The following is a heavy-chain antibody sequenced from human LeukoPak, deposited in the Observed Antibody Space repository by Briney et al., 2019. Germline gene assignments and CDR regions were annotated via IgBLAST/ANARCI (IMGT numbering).Heavy chain of an antibody. CDR1: GFTVSSNY. Sequence: GGSLRLSCVASGFTVSSNYMSWVRQAPGKGLEWVSVIYSGGSTYYADSGKGRFTISRDKSKNTLYLQMNSLRAEDTAVYYCARDPRAMVRGVNTFDIWGQGTMVTVSS. V-gene: IGHV3-66*01. D-gene: IGHD3-10*01. J-gene: IGHJ3*02. CDR2: IYSGGST. CDR3: ARDPRAMVRGVNTFDI.